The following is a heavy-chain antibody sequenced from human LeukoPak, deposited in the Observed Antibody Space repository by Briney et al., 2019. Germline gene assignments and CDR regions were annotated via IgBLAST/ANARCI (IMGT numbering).Heavy chain of an antibody. Sequence: GGSLRLSCAAAGFTFSNCGMSWVRQAPGKGLEWVSGLSDSGGSTFYADSVKGRFTISRDNSKNPLFLQMNRLRAEDTAVYYCANVGQLKPFYGSGSYYNLAFDIWGQGTMVTVSS. CDR1: GFTFSNCG. D-gene: IGHD3-10*01. CDR3: ANVGQLKPFYGSGSYYNLAFDI. V-gene: IGHV3-23*01. CDR2: LSDSGGST. J-gene: IGHJ3*02.